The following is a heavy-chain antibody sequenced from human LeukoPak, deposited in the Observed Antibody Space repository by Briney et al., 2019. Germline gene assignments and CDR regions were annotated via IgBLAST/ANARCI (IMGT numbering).Heavy chain of an antibody. V-gene: IGHV1-3*01. CDR2: INAGNGNT. CDR3: ALGIPTTAMIHY. J-gene: IGHJ4*02. CDR1: GYTFTSYA. D-gene: IGHD2-21*02. Sequence: ASVKVSYKASGYTFTSYAMHWVRQAPGQRLEWMGWINAGNGNTKYSQKFQGRVTITRDTSASTAYMELSSLRSEGTAVYYCALGIPTTAMIHYWGQGTLVTVSS.